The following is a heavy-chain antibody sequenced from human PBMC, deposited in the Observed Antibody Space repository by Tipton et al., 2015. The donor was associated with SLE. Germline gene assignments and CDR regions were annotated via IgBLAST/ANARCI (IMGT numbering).Heavy chain of an antibody. D-gene: IGHD2-15*01. CDR1: RGSFSGYY. Sequence: AGLVKPSETLSLTCAVYRGSFSGYYWSWIRRPPGKGLEWIGETTHSGKTNYNPSLKSRVTISADTSKNQFSLKLTSVTVADTAVYYCARVAQGTLTVYSIDYWGQGTLVTVSS. V-gene: IGHV4-34*01. CDR3: ARVAQGTLTVYSIDY. J-gene: IGHJ4*02. CDR2: TTHSGKT.